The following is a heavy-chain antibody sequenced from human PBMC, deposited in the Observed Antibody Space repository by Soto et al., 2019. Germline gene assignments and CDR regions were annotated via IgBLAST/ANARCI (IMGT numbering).Heavy chain of an antibody. CDR1: GFTFSSFE. Sequence: GGSLRLSCVASGFTFSSFEMNWVRQAPGKGLEWISYISSGGKTTYYADSVKGRFTISRDNAKNSLYLQMSSLRAEDAAVYYCARNYIIYYDGSRAHYSWGRGTLVTVSS. CDR2: ISSGGKTT. J-gene: IGHJ5*02. D-gene: IGHD3-22*01. V-gene: IGHV3-48*03. CDR3: ARNYIIYYDGSRAHYS.